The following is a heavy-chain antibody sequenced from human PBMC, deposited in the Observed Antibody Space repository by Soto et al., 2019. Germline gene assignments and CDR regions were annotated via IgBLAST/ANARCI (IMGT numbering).Heavy chain of an antibody. V-gene: IGHV3-23*01. CDR3: AKATATGGGAFDI. J-gene: IGHJ3*02. Sequence: LRLSCAASGFFCSSYDMSWVRQAPGKGLEWVSTILVDGRTFYVDSVKGRFTISRDSSQNTVYLQMNSLTVGDTALYYCAKATATGGGAFDICGQGTMVTVSS. D-gene: IGHD2-8*02. CDR2: ILVDGRT. CDR1: GFFCSSYD.